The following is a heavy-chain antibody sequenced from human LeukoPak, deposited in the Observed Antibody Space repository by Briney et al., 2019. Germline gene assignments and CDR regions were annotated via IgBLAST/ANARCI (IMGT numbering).Heavy chain of an antibody. V-gene: IGHV3-21*01. CDR2: ISSSSSYI. D-gene: IGHD6-19*01. CDR3: ARDPNYSSGWYGGGHFDY. CDR1: GFTFSNAW. J-gene: IGHJ4*02. Sequence: GGSLRLSCAASGFTFSNAWMSWVRQAPGKGLEWVSSISSSSSYIYYADSVKGRFTISRDNAKNSLYLQMNSLRAEDTAVYYCARDPNYSSGWYGGGHFDYWGQGTLVTVSS.